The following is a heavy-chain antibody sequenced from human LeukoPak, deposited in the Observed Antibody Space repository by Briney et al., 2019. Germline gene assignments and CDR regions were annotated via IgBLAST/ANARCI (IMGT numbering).Heavy chain of an antibody. CDR2: VYYSGST. D-gene: IGHD3-16*01. CDR3: ARRSVGGGERFDY. Sequence: KSSETLSLTCTVSGASVSSGPSYWTWIRQPPGKGLDWIGYVYYSGSTTYNPSLKSRLTISLYTSKNDFSLKLTSVTAADTAVYYCARRSVGGGERFDYWGQGILVTVSS. CDR1: GASVSSGPSY. J-gene: IGHJ4*02. V-gene: IGHV4-61*03.